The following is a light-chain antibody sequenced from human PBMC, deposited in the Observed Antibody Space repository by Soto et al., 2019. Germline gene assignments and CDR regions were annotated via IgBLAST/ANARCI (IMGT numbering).Light chain of an antibody. Sequence: EIVLTQSPGTLSLSPGEGATPSCRASQSVSSSYLAWYKQKPGQAPRLLIYGASSRATGIPDRVSGSGSGTDFTLTISSLQPEDCATYYCQQHHDYPITFGQGTRLEIK. CDR1: QSVSSSY. J-gene: IGKJ5*01. CDR2: GAS. V-gene: IGKV3-20*01. CDR3: QQHHDYPIT.